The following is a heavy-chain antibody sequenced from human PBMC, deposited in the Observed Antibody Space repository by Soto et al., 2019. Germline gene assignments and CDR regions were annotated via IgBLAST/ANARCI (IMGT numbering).Heavy chain of an antibody. CDR1: GYTFTTYG. V-gene: IGHV1-18*01. J-gene: IGHJ6*02. CDR2: ISPYNDDT. D-gene: IGHD5-18*01. Sequence: QVHLMQSGAEVKKPGASVKVSCKASGYTFTTYGIRWVRQSPGLGLEWMGWISPYNDDTVQAKNLQGRVTMTTDATERYDYMRLRSLTPDDTAVYFCAREGFYAGSGKYSYGYSPPRYYGMDVWGQGPTVTASS. CDR3: AREGFYAGSGKYSYGYSPPRYYGMDV.